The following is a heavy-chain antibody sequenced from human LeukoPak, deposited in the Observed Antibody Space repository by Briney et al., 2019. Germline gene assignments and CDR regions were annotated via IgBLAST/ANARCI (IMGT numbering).Heavy chain of an antibody. V-gene: IGHV1-2*02. J-gene: IGHJ6*03. CDR1: GYTFTGYY. D-gene: IGHD5-18*01. Sequence: ASVKVSCKASGYTFTGYYMHWVRQAPGQGLEWMGWINPNSGGTNYEQKFQGRVTMTRDTSISTAYMELSRLRSDDTAVYYCARPHTAMVKGYYYYYMDVWGKGTTVTVSS. CDR2: INPNSGGT. CDR3: ARPHTAMVKGYYYYYMDV.